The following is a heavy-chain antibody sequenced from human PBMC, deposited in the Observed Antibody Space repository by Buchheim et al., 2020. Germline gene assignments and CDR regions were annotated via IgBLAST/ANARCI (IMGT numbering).Heavy chain of an antibody. Sequence: QVQLQQWGAGLLKPSETLSLTCAVYGGSFSGYYWSWIRQPPGKGLEWIGEINHSGSTNYNPSLKSRVTISVDKSKNQFSLKLSSVTAADTAVYYCALLTDSSGWYVDYWGQGTL. CDR3: ALLTDSSGWYVDY. CDR1: GGSFSGYY. CDR2: INHSGST. J-gene: IGHJ4*02. D-gene: IGHD6-19*01. V-gene: IGHV4-34*01.